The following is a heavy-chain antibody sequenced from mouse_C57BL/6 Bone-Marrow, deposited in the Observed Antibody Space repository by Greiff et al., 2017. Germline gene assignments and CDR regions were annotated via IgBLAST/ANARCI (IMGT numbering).Heavy chain of an antibody. CDR2: ISDGGSYT. CDR3: ARDLNYGRAY. V-gene: IGHV5-4*01. J-gene: IGHJ3*01. CDR1: GFTFSSYA. Sequence: EVKLMESGGGLVKPGGSLKLSCAASGFTFSSYAMSWVRQTPEKRLEWVATISDGGSYTYYPDNVKGRFTISRDNAKNNLYLQMSHLKSEDTAMYYCARDLNYGRAYWGQGTLVTVSA. D-gene: IGHD1-2*01.